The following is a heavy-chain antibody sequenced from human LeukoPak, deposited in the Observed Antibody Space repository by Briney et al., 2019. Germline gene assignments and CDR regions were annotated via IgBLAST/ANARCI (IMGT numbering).Heavy chain of an antibody. V-gene: IGHV3-30*18. CDR3: AKELYFGSGSYPDY. J-gene: IGHJ4*02. CDR2: ISPDGSNK. CDR1: GFTFSSYG. Sequence: GGSLRLSCAASGFTFSSYGMHWVRQAPGKGLEWVAVISPDGSNKYYADSVKGRFTISRDNSKNTLYLQMNSLRVEDPAVYNCAKELYFGSGSYPDYWGQGTLVTVSS. D-gene: IGHD3-10*01.